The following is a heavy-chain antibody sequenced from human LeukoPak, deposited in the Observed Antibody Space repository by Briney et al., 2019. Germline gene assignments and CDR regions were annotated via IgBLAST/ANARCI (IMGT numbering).Heavy chain of an antibody. D-gene: IGHD2-2*01. Sequence: SETLSLTCTVSGGSISSSSYYWGWIRQPPGKGLEWIGSIYYSGSTYYNPSLKSRVTISVDTSKNQFSLKLSSVTAADTAVYSCASGGRFAAAANFDPRGQGTLVTVSS. CDR1: GGSISSSSYY. V-gene: IGHV4-39*07. CDR2: IYYSGST. CDR3: ASGGRFAAAANFDP. J-gene: IGHJ5*02.